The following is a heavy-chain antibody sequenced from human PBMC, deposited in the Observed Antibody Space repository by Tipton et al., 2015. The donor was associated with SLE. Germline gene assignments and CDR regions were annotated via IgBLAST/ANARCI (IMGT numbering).Heavy chain of an antibody. D-gene: IGHD2-8*01. CDR1: GFTFSSYT. CDR3: AREGNDPTFDY. Sequence: SLRLSCAASGFTFSSYTLNWVRQAPGKGLEWVSSISGTSYYIYYADSVKGRFTISRDNTKNSVDLQMNSLRVEDTGVYYCAREGNDPTFDYWGQGTLVTVSS. CDR2: ISGTSYYI. V-gene: IGHV3-21*03. J-gene: IGHJ4*02.